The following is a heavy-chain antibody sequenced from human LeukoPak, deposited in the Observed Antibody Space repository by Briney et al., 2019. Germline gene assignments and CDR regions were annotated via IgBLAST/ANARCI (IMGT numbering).Heavy chain of an antibody. V-gene: IGHV3-23*01. CDR1: GFTFSSSA. J-gene: IGHJ2*01. D-gene: IGHD5-18*01. CDR2: ISGSGGST. Sequence: GGSLRLSCAASGFTFSSSAMTWVRQAPGKGLEWVSTISGSGGSTYYADSVKGRFTISRDNAKNTLYLQMISLRAEDTAVYYCARDTGWYFDLWGRGTLVTVSS. CDR3: ARDTGWYFDL.